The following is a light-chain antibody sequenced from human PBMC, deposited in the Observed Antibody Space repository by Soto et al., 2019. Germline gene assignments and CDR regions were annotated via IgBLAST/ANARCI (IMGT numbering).Light chain of an antibody. CDR2: EVT. J-gene: IGLJ3*02. CDR3: SSYTTTDTLWV. Sequence: QSVLTQPASVSGSPGQSITISCTGTSSDVGAYNYVSWYQQHPGKAPKLIISEVTDRPSGVSDRLSGSKSGNTASLTISGLPAEDEADYFCSSYTTTDTLWVFGGGTKSPS. V-gene: IGLV2-14*01. CDR1: SSDVGAYNY.